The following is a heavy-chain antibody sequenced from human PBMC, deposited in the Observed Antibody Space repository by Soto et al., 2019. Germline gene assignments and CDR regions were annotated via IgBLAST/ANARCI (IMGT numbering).Heavy chain of an antibody. D-gene: IGHD3-22*01. V-gene: IGHV4-61*01. Sequence: QVQLQESGPGLVKPSETLSLTCTVSGGSVSSGSYYWSWIRQPPGKGLEWIGCIYHSGSTKYNPSLKSRATIPVDTSNAEPSLKVRSVTAADTAVYDCARNSSDSSGLYFFDYWGQGTLVTVSS. J-gene: IGHJ4*02. CDR3: ARNSSDSSGLYFFDY. CDR2: IYHSGST. CDR1: GGSVSSGSYY.